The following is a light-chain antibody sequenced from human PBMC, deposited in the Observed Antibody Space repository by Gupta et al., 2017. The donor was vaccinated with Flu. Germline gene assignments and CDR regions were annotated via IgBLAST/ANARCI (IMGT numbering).Light chain of an antibody. J-gene: IGLJ2*01. Sequence: SYVVTQTPSVSVAPGQTARMTCGGSDIVSKSVHWYQQRPGQAPLLVIYDDSERPSGIPERFSGSNSGTTATLTISRVEAGDEADYYCQVWDNPSDHVIFGGGTKLAVL. CDR2: DDS. CDR1: DIVSKS. V-gene: IGLV3-21*02. CDR3: QVWDNPSDHVI.